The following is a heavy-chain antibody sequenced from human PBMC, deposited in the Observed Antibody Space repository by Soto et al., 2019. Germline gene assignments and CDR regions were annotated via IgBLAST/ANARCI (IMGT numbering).Heavy chain of an antibody. CDR1: GFTVSSNY. CDR3: AREADYYYYMDV. Sequence: GESLKISCAASGFTVSSNYMSWVRQAPGKGLEWVSVIYSGGSTYYADSVKGRLNISRDNSKNTLYLQMNSVRAEDTAVYYWAREADYYYYMDVWGKGTTVTVSS. J-gene: IGHJ6*03. CDR2: IYSGGST. V-gene: IGHV3-66*01.